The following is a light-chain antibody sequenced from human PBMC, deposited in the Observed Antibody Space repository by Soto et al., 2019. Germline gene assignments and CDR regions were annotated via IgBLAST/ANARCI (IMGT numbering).Light chain of an antibody. CDR3: QQYNIYPLT. Sequence: DVQMTQSPSSLSASVGDRVTITCRASQDINSYLAWNQQKPGNAPKSLIYAASSLQTGVPSRFSGSESGTDFTLTISNLQPEDSATYYCQQYNIYPLTFGGGTKVEIK. V-gene: IGKV1D-16*01. J-gene: IGKJ4*01. CDR2: AAS. CDR1: QDINSY.